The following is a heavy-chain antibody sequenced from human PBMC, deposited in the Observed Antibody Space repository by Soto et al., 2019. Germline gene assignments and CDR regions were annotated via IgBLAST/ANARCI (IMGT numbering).Heavy chain of an antibody. D-gene: IGHD3-22*01. CDR2: ISSSSSTI. CDR3: ARPTYYYDSSGPPAY. Sequence: GGSLRLSCAASGFTFSTYSMNRVRQAPGKGLEWVSYISSSSSTIFYTESVKGRFTVSRDNAKNSLYLQMNSLRAEDTAFYYCARPTYYYDSSGPPAYWGQGTLVTVSS. J-gene: IGHJ4*02. CDR1: GFTFSTYS. V-gene: IGHV3-48*01.